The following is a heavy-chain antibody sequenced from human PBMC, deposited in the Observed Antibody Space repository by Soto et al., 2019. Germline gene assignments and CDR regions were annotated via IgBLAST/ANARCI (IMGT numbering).Heavy chain of an antibody. Sequence: QVQLVQSGAEVKKPGSSVKVSCKASGGTFSTNPISWVRQAPGQGLEWMGGTGSGTGPGNHAQKFQGRLTITVDKSTSTVYMELSSLSSEDTAGYYCARRDSGGFYRYCDSWGQGTLVTVSS. J-gene: IGHJ4*02. D-gene: IGHD2-15*01. V-gene: IGHV1-69*06. CDR1: GGTFSTNP. CDR3: ARRDSGGFYRYCDS. CDR2: TGSGTGPG.